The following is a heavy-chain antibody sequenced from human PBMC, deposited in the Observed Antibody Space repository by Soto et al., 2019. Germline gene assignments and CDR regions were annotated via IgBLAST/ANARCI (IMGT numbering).Heavy chain of an antibody. CDR2: IWYDGSNK. Sequence: QVQLVESGGGVVQPGRSLRLSCAASGFTFSSYGMHWVRQAPGKGLEWVAVIWYDGSNKYYADSVKSRFTISRVNSKNTLYLQMNSLRAEDTAVYYCARGDYGGNSLYYYYGMDVWGQGTTVTVSS. V-gene: IGHV3-33*01. CDR3: ARGDYGGNSLYYYYGMDV. D-gene: IGHD4-17*01. J-gene: IGHJ6*02. CDR1: GFTFSSYG.